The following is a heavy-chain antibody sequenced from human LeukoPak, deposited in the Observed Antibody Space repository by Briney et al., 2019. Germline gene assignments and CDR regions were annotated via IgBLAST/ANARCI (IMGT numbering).Heavy chain of an antibody. CDR3: AKGMIYCSGGTCYFGTFDI. J-gene: IGHJ3*02. Sequence: GGSLRLSCAASGFTFSNYVMSWVRQAPGKGLEWVSGVSGGGGSTYYADSVKGRFTISRDNSKNTLYLQMKSLRAEDTAVYYCAKGMIYCSGGTCYFGTFDIWGQGTMVTVSS. CDR2: VSGGGGST. D-gene: IGHD2-15*01. CDR1: GFTFSNYV. V-gene: IGHV3-23*01.